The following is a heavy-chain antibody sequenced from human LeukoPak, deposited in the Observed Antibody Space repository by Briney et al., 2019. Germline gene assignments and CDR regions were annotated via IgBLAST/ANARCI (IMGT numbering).Heavy chain of an antibody. D-gene: IGHD6-13*01. CDR2: IYHSGST. CDR3: ARAPSYSSSWYPIRYFDL. J-gene: IGHJ2*01. Sequence: PSETLSLTCTVSGGSISSSSYYWGWIRQPPGKGLEWIGSIYHSGSTYYNPSLKSRVTISVDTSKNQFSLKLSSVTAADTAVYYCARAPSYSSSWYPIRYFDLWGRGTLVTVSS. CDR1: GGSISSSSYY. V-gene: IGHV4-39*07.